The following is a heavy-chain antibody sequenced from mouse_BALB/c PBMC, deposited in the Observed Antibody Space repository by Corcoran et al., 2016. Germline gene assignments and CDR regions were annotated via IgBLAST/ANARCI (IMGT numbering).Heavy chain of an antibody. Sequence: EVQLQQSGPEQVKPGASVTMSCKASGYTFTSYVMHWVKQKPGQGLEWIGYIYPFNDGTKYHEKFKGKATLTSDKSSSTAYMELSSLTSEDSAVYYCAREVPGGNTFDYWGQGTTLTVSS. CDR3: AREVPGGNTFDY. CDR2: IYPFNDGT. J-gene: IGHJ2*01. CDR1: GYTFTSYV. V-gene: IGHV1S136*01. D-gene: IGHD2-1*01.